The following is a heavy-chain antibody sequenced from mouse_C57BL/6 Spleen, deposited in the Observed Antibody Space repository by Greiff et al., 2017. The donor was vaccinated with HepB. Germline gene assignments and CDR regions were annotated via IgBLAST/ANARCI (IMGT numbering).Heavy chain of an antibody. V-gene: IGHV1-18*01. Sequence: VQLQQSGPELVKPGASVKIPCKASGYTFTDYNMDWVKQSHGKSLEWIGDINPNNGGTIYNQKFKGKATLTVDKSSSTAYMELRSLTSEDTAVYYCARSRVVARYFDVWGTGTTVTVSS. CDR3: ARSRVVARYFDV. D-gene: IGHD1-1*01. CDR2: INPNNGGT. CDR1: GYTFTDYN. J-gene: IGHJ1*03.